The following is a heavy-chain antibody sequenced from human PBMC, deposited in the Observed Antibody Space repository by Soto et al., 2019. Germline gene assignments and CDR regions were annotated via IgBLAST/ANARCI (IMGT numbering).Heavy chain of an antibody. V-gene: IGHV1-24*01. D-gene: IGHD1-1*01. CDR3: AAEGTLNWFDP. CDR2: YDLEKGGT. J-gene: IGHJ5*02. Sequence: RASVKVSCKVSGYSLTELSIHWVRQAPGEGLEWMGGYDLEKGGTIYAQKFQGRVTMTEDSPADTPYMQLRSLRSEDTAVYYCAAEGTLNWFDPWGQGTLVTVSS. CDR1: GYSLTELS.